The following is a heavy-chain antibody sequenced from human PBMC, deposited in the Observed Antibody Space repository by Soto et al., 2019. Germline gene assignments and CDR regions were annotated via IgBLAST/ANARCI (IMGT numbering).Heavy chain of an antibody. V-gene: IGHV4-39*01. CDR2: IYYSGST. J-gene: IGHJ6*02. CDR3: ARGGAGDFWSGYLYGMDV. CDR1: GASITSSGYY. D-gene: IGHD3-3*01. Sequence: SETLSLTCTVAGASITSSGYYWGWIRQPPGKGLEWIGSIYYSGSTYYNPSLKSRVTISVDTSKNQFSLKLSSVTAADTAVYYCARGGAGDFWSGYLYGMDVWGQGTTVT.